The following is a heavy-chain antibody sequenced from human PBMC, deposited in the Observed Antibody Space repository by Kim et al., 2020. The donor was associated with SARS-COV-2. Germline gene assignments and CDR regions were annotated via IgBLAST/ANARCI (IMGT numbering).Heavy chain of an antibody. Sequence: SETLSLTCTVSGGSISSSSYYWGWIRQPPGKGLEWIGSIYYSGSTYYNPSLKSRVTISVDTSKNQFSLKLSSVTAADTAVYYCARGPRWIQLWLPMDVWGQGTTVTVSS. V-gene: IGHV4-39*07. J-gene: IGHJ6*02. CDR3: ARGPRWIQLWLPMDV. CDR2: IYYSGST. D-gene: IGHD5-18*01. CDR1: GGSISSSSYY.